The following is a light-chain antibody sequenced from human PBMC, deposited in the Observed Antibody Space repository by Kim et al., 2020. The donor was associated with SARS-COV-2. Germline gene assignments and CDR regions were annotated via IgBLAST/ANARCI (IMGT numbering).Light chain of an antibody. CDR1: SSDVGGYNY. J-gene: IGLJ3*02. Sequence: QAVTTAATGTSSDVGGYNYVYWYQQHPGKAPKLMIYAVSKRPSGVPVRFSGSKSGNTASLTVSGLQAEDEADYYCSSYAGSNNFEVFGGGTQLTVL. CDR3: SSYAGSNNFEV. V-gene: IGLV2-8*01. CDR2: AVS.